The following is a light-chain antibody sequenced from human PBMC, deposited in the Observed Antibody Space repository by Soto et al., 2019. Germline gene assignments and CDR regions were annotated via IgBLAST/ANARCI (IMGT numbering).Light chain of an antibody. Sequence: QSALTQPASVSGSPGQSITISCTGTSSDVGSYNLVSWYQQHADKAPKLMIYDVSKRPSGISNRFSGSKSGSTASLTISGLQAEDEADYYCCSYAGSTTSWVFGGGTKLNVL. CDR3: CSYAGSTTSWV. CDR2: DVS. V-gene: IGLV2-23*02. J-gene: IGLJ3*02. CDR1: SSDVGSYNL.